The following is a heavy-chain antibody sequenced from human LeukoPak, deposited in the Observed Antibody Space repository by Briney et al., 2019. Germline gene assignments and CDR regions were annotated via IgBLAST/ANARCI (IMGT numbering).Heavy chain of an antibody. V-gene: IGHV4-34*01. Sequence: SETLSLTCAVYGGSFSGYYWSWIRQPPGKGLEWIGEINHSGSTNYNPSLKSRVTISVDTSKNQFSLKLSSVTAADTAVYYCARNAAAGTIDPWGQGTLVTVSS. CDR1: GGSFSGYY. CDR3: ARNAAAGTIDP. CDR2: INHSGST. D-gene: IGHD6-13*01. J-gene: IGHJ5*02.